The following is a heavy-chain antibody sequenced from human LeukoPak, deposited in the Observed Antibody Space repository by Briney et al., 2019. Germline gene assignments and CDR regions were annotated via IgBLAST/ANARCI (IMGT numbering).Heavy chain of an antibody. J-gene: IGHJ3*02. V-gene: IGHV4-39*07. CDR3: ASVEKGYCSGGSCYPI. Sequence: PSETLSLTCTVSGGSISSSSYYWGWIRQPPGKGLEWIGSIYYSGSTYYNPSLKSRVTISVDTSKNQFSLKLSSVTAADTAVYYCASVEKGYCSGGSCYPIWGQGTMVTVSS. D-gene: IGHD2-15*01. CDR1: GGSISSSSYY. CDR2: IYYSGST.